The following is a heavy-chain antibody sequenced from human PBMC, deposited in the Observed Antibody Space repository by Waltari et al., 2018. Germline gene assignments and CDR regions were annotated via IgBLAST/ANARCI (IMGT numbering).Heavy chain of an antibody. Sequence: QVQLQQWGAGVLQPAETLSLTCAVYGRAFSGYYWSCTPQPPGKGLEWIGEINHSGSTNYNPSLKSRVTISVDTSKSQFSLKLSSVTAADTAVYYCARGPYGSGSYYNDYWGQGTLVTVSS. V-gene: IGHV4-34*01. CDR3: ARGPYGSGSYYNDY. CDR1: GRAFSGYY. CDR2: INHSGST. J-gene: IGHJ4*02. D-gene: IGHD3-10*01.